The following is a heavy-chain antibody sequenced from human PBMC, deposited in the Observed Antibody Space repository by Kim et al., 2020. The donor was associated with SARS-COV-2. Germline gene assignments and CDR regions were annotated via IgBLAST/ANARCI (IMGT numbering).Heavy chain of an antibody. D-gene: IGHD2-2*02. CDR1: GGTFSSYA. Sequence: SVKVSCKASGGTFSSYAINWVRQAPGQGLEWMGGIIPIFGTANYAQKFQGRVTITADESTSTAYMELSSLRSEDTAVYYCASKGVVVPAAIASYYYYGMDVWGQGTTVTVSS. V-gene: IGHV1-69*13. CDR2: IIPIFGTA. CDR3: ASKGVVVPAAIASYYYYGMDV. J-gene: IGHJ6*02.